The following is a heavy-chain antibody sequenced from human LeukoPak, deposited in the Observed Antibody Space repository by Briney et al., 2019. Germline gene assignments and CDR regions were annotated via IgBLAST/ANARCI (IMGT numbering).Heavy chain of an antibody. CDR1: GASITSYY. D-gene: IGHD2-15*01. CDR2: FYYSGSD. V-gene: IGHV4-59*01. Sequence: PSETLSLTCTVSGASITSYYWNWIRQPPGKGLEWIGYFYYSGSDNYNPFLKSRITISVDTSKNQFSLKLSSVTAADTAVYYCVRGYCSGATCYHFDYWGQGTLVTVS. J-gene: IGHJ4*02. CDR3: VRGYCSGATCYHFDY.